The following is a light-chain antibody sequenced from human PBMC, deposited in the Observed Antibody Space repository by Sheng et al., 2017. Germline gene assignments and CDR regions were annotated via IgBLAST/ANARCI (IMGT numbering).Light chain of an antibody. Sequence: QSALTQPASVSASPGQSVSISCSGTSSDIGTYDFVSWYRQYPGKAPKLVIFDVNNRPSGISNRFSGSKSGNTASLTISRVQPEDEALYYCSSYSSTTTLVIFGGGTRADRP. V-gene: IGLV2-14*03. J-gene: IGLJ2*01. CDR3: SSYSSTTTLVI. CDR2: DVN. CDR1: SSDIGTYDF.